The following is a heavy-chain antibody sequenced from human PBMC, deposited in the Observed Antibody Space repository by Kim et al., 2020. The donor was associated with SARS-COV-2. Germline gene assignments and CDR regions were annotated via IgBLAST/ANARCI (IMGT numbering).Heavy chain of an antibody. CDR1: GGSISSSSYY. D-gene: IGHD6-13*01. CDR3: AAFKDIAAAAYFDY. CDR2: IYYSGST. Sequence: SETLSLTCTVSGGSISSSSYYWGWIRQPPGKGLEWIGSIYYSGSTYYNPSLKSRVTISVDTSKNQFSLKLSSVTAADTAVYYCAAFKDIAAAAYFDYWGQGTLVTVSS. J-gene: IGHJ4*02. V-gene: IGHV4-39*07.